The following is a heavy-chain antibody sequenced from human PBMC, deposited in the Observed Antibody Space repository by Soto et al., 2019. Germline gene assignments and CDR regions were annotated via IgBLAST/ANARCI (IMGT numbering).Heavy chain of an antibody. CDR2: ISYDGMNK. J-gene: IGHJ4*02. CDR3: ARDTIGSGGGYIDY. D-gene: IGHD3-10*01. Sequence: PGGSLRLSCAASGFSFSDHALHWVRQAPGKGLEWVAVISYDGMNKRYADSVKGRFTISRDNSKNMLYLQVNSLRAEDTAVFYCARDTIGSGGGYIDYWGQGTLVTVSS. V-gene: IGHV3-30*04. CDR1: GFSFSDHA.